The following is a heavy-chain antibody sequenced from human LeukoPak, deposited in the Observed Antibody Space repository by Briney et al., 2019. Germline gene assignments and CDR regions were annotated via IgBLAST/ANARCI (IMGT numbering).Heavy chain of an antibody. Sequence: SETLSLTCSVSGGSISSYYWSWIRQPPGKGLEWIGYIYYSGSTNYNPSLKSRVTISVDTSKNQFFLKLSSVTAADTAVYYCARDQLVGATYYYYGMDVWGQGTTVTVSS. D-gene: IGHD1-26*01. CDR1: GGSISSYY. CDR2: IYYSGST. CDR3: ARDQLVGATYYYYGMDV. V-gene: IGHV4-59*01. J-gene: IGHJ6*02.